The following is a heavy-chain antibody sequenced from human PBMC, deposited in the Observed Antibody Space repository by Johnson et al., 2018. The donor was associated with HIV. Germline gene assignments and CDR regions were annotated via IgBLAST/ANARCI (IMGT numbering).Heavy chain of an antibody. CDR1: GFTFSSYA. CDR3: ASALCTWGAFDI. CDR2: ISYDGSNK. V-gene: IGHV3-30*04. J-gene: IGHJ3*02. D-gene: IGHD2-8*01. Sequence: QVQLVESGGGVVQPGRSLRLSCAASGFTFSSYAMHWVRQAPGKGLEWVAVISYDGSNKYYADSVKGRFPISRDNSKNTLYLQMNSLRAEDTAVYYCASALCTWGAFDIWGQGTMVTVSS.